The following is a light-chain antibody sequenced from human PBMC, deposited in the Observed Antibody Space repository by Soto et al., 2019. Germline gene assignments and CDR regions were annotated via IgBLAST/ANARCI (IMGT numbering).Light chain of an antibody. J-gene: IGKJ1*01. Sequence: EVVMTQSPATLSVSPGERATLSCRASQSVSANLAWYQQIPGQAPRLLIYGASTRATGIPARFSGSVSGTEFPLTISSLQSEDFAVYYCQQYDNWPGTFGQGTMVEIK. CDR3: QQYDNWPGT. CDR2: GAS. V-gene: IGKV3-15*01. CDR1: QSVSAN.